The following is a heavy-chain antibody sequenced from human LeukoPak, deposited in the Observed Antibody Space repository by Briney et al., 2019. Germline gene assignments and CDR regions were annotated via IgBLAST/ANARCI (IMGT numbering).Heavy chain of an antibody. D-gene: IGHD3-22*01. CDR3: AKGTYYYDSSGYSVDY. CDR2: ISGSGGST. Sequence: GGSLRLSCAASGFTFSSYAMSWVRQAPGKGLEWVLSISGSGGSTYHADSVKGRFTISRDNSKNTLYLQMNSLRVEDTAVYYCAKGTYYYDSSGYSVDYWGQGTLVTVSS. V-gene: IGHV3-23*01. CDR1: GFTFSSYA. J-gene: IGHJ4*02.